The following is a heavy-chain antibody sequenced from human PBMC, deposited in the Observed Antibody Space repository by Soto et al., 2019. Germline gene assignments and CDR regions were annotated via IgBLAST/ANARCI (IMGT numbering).Heavy chain of an antibody. CDR1: GGSISSYY. J-gene: IGHJ5*02. CDR3: ARDPGLGRANWFDP. V-gene: IGHV4-59*01. D-gene: IGHD3-10*01. CDR2: IYYSGST. Sequence: SETLSLTCTVSGGSISSYYWSWIRQPPGKGLEWIGYIYYSGSTNYNPSLKSRVTISVDTSKNQFSLKLSSVTAADTAVYYCARDPGLGRANWFDPWGQGTLVTVSS.